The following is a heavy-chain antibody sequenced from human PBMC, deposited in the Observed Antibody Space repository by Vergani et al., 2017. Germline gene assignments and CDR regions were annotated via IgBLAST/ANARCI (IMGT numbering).Heavy chain of an antibody. J-gene: IGHJ4*02. Sequence: QVQLQESGPGLVKPAETLSLSCTISAVSLQSHYWAWLRQSPGKGLEYIGFIYPSGSTIYHPSLKSRVTMSVDMSKNQFSLKLKSVTSADTAVYYCATVGTQWVVNGFFDHWGQGILVTVSS. CDR1: AVSLQSHY. CDR3: ATVGTQWVVNGFFDH. CDR2: IYPSGST. D-gene: IGHD6-19*01. V-gene: IGHV4-59*11.